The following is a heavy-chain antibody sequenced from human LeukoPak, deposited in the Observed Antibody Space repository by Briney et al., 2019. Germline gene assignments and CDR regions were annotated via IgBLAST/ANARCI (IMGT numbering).Heavy chain of an antibody. J-gene: IGHJ3*02. CDR2: IIPIFGTA. CDR3: AREGGLLSQDAFDI. D-gene: IGHD3-10*01. Sequence: ASVKVSCKASGGNFSRYAISWVRQAPGQGLDWMGGIIPIFGTAKYAQKLQGRVTITADESTSTAYMELSSLRSEDTAVYYCAREGGLLSQDAFDIWGQGTMVTVSS. CDR1: GGNFSRYA. V-gene: IGHV1-69*01.